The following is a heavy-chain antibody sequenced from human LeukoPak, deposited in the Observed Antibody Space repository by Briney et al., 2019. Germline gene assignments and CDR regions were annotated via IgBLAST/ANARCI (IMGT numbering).Heavy chain of an antibody. CDR2: INHSGSA. D-gene: IGHD2-15*01. V-gene: IGHV4-34*01. Sequence: SETLSLTCAVYGGSFSGYYWSWIRQPPGKGLEWIGEINHSGSANYNPSLKSRVTISVDTSKNQFSLKLSSVTAADTAVYYCARGVYCSGGSCYLPFDYWGQGTLVTVSS. CDR1: GGSFSGYY. CDR3: ARGVYCSGGSCYLPFDY. J-gene: IGHJ4*02.